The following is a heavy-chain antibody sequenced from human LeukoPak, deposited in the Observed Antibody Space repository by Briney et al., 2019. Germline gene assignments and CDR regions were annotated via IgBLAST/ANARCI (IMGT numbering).Heavy chain of an antibody. CDR1: GGSISSYY. CDR2: INHSGST. J-gene: IGHJ4*02. D-gene: IGHD5-24*01. Sequence: SETLSLTCTVSGGSISSYYWSWIRQPPGKGLEWIGEINHSGSTNYNPSLKSRVTISVDTSKNQFSLKLSSVTAADTAVYYCARGGRWLLHSYFDYWGQGTLVTVSS. V-gene: IGHV4-34*01. CDR3: ARGGRWLLHSYFDY.